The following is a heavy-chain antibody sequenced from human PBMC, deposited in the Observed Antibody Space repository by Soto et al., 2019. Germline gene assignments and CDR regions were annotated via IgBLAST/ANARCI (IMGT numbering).Heavy chain of an antibody. V-gene: IGHV3-23*01. D-gene: IGHD1-20*01. CDR1: GFTFSSFT. CDR2: IVGRGDNI. J-gene: IGHJ4*02. CDR3: IIYNCYDFLHDPHAF. Sequence: GGSLRLSCAGSGFTFSSFTLSWVRQAPGKGLEWVSGIVGRGDNIHYAVSVKGRFTISRDNSKNTLYLQMNSLRIEDTAVYYCIIYNCYDFLHDPHAFWGQRTLVTVSS.